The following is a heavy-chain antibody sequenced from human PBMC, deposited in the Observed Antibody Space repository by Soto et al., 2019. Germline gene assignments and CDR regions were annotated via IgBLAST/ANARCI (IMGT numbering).Heavy chain of an antibody. CDR2: IYYSGST. D-gene: IGHD3-3*01. CDR1: GGSVSSGSYY. J-gene: IGHJ6*02. CDR3: ATTEAIRFLEWLLPDYYYYGMDV. V-gene: IGHV4-61*01. Sequence: SETLSLTCTVSGGSVSSGSYYWSWLRQPPGKGLEWIGYIYYSGSTNYNPSLKSRVNISVDTSNNQFSLKLSSVTAADTAGDYCATTEAIRFLEWLLPDYYYYGMDVWGQGTTVT.